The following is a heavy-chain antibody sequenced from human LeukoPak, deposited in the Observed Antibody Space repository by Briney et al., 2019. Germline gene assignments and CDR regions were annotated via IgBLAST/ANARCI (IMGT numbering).Heavy chain of an antibody. CDR2: IKQDGSEK. Sequence: GGSLRLSCAVSGFSFSTYWMSWVRQAPGKGLEWVANIKQDGSEKYCLDSVNGRFSISRDNANNLLYLQMNNLRVDDTAVYYCARDGPAAVAGPRAFDIWGQGTMVTVSS. D-gene: IGHD1-14*01. CDR1: GFSFSTYW. CDR3: ARDGPAAVAGPRAFDI. V-gene: IGHV3-7*01. J-gene: IGHJ3*02.